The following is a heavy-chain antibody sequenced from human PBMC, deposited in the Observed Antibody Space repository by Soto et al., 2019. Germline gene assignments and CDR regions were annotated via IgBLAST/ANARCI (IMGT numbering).Heavy chain of an antibody. CDR1: GGSFKSGSYS. D-gene: IGHD3-3*01. Sequence: PSETLSLTCTVSGGSFKSGSYSWSWIRQPPGKGLEWIGCVYHTGRTSYNPSLKSRVSISMDTSKNQFSLNLDSVTAADTAVYFCARDFAYFDSWGQGTMVTVYS. CDR2: VYHTGRT. J-gene: IGHJ4*02. CDR3: ARDFAYFDS. V-gene: IGHV4-61*01.